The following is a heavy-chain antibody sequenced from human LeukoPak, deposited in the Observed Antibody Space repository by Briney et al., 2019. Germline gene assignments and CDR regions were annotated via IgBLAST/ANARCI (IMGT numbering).Heavy chain of an antibody. Sequence: SETLSLTCTVSGGSMNTYYWSWIRQPPGKGLEWIGYVYYRGGTNYSPSLKSRVTISADTPKNQFSLKLISVTAADTAVYFCARLTTMTIGTYYYYMDVWGKGTTVIVSS. CDR3: ARLTTMTIGTYYYYMDV. CDR2: VYYRGGT. V-gene: IGHV4-59*01. CDR1: GGSMNTYY. D-gene: IGHD3-22*01. J-gene: IGHJ6*03.